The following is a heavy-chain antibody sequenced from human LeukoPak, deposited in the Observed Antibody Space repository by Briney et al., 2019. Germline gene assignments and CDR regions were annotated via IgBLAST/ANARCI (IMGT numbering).Heavy chain of an antibody. CDR1: GGSISSSSYY. J-gene: IGHJ4*02. D-gene: IGHD6-19*01. CDR2: FYYSGNT. Sequence: KSSETLSLTCSISGGSISSSSYYWGWIRQPPGKGLEWIGSFYYSGNTYYNPSLKSRVTISVDTSKNEFSLNLRSVTAADTAVFYCARTAGIAVAGSRQYFDYWGQGMLVTVSS. CDR3: ARTAGIAVAGSRQYFDY. V-gene: IGHV4-39*01.